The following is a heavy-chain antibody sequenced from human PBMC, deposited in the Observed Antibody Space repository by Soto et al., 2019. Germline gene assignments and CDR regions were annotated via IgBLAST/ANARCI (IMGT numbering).Heavy chain of an antibody. CDR2: IYYSGST. CDR3: ARDAYYGGYLRGFDY. Sequence: SETLSLTCTVSGGSVSSGSYYWSWIRQPPGKGLEWIGYIYYSGSTNYNPSLKSRVTISVDTSKNQFSLKLSSVTAADTAVYYCARDAYYGGYLRGFDYWGQGTLVTVSS. J-gene: IGHJ4*02. D-gene: IGHD4-17*01. CDR1: GGSVSSGSYY. V-gene: IGHV4-61*01.